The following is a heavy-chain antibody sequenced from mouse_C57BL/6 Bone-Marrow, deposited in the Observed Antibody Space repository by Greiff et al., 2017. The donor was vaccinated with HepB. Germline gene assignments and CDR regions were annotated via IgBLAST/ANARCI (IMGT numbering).Heavy chain of an antibody. CDR3: ARLFPYYAMDY. CDR1: GYTFTCYW. Sequence: QVQLQQPGAELVRPGTSVKLSFKASGYTFTCYWMHWVKQRPGQGLEWIGVIDPSDSYTNYNQKFKGKATLTVDTSSSTAYMQLSSLTSEDSAVYYCARLFPYYAMDYWGQGTSVTVSS. CDR2: IDPSDSYT. J-gene: IGHJ4*01. V-gene: IGHV1-59*01.